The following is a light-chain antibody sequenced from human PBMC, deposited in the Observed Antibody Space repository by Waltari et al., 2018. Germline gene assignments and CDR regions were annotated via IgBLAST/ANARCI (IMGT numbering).Light chain of an antibody. CDR3: CSYRIGSTPGV. Sequence: SALTQPASVSGSLGQSITISCSGRPRDVGSGNLVSWYQQFPGTVPKLIIYEVTKRPSGVSSRFSGSKSGNMASLTISGLQPEDEADYYCCSYRIGSTPGVFGGGTKVTVL. CDR1: PRDVGSGNL. CDR2: EVT. J-gene: IGLJ3*02. V-gene: IGLV2-23*02.